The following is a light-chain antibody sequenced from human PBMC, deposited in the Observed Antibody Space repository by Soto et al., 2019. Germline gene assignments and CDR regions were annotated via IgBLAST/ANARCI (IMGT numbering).Light chain of an antibody. J-gene: IGKJ3*01. Sequence: EIVLTQSPATRFLSPGERATLSCRASESVSSYLAWYQQKPGQAPRLLIYDASNRATGIPARFSGSGSGTDFTLTISSLEPEDFAVYYCQQRSNGPPKVTFGPGTKVVS. CDR3: QQRSNGPPKVT. V-gene: IGKV3-11*01. CDR1: ESVSSY. CDR2: DAS.